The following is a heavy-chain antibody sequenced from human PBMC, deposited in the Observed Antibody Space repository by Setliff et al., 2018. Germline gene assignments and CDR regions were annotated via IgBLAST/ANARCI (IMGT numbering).Heavy chain of an antibody. V-gene: IGHV1-69*05. CDR2: TIPMFGST. Sequence: SVKVSCKASGGTFRSYGISWVRQAPGQGLEWMGGTIPMFGSTKYAQKFQERVTIIKDESTSTAYMEVSSLRTEDTAVYYCAREGVDTRSSTDYRYYMDVWGKGTTVTVSS. CDR3: AREGVDTRSSTDYRYYMDV. J-gene: IGHJ6*03. CDR1: GGTFRSYG. D-gene: IGHD5-18*01.